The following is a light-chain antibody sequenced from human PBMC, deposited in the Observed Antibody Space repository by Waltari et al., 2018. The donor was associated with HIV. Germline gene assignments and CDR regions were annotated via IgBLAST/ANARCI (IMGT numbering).Light chain of an antibody. CDR2: NNN. CDR3: AACDDSLNGYV. J-gene: IGLJ1*01. Sequence: QSVLTQPPSASGTPGQRVTISCSGSSPNIGTKTVSWYHQVPGTAPKLLIYNNNHRPSGVPDRFSGSKSGTSASLAISGLQSEDEADYYCAACDDSLNGYVFGTATKVTVL. CDR1: SPNIGTKT. V-gene: IGLV1-44*01.